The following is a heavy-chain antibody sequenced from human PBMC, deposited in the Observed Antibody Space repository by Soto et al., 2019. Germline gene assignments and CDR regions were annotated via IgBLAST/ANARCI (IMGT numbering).Heavy chain of an antibody. D-gene: IGHD3-22*01. V-gene: IGHV3-30*18. J-gene: IGHJ6*02. CDR3: AKDRRDSSGTCSRCFGMDV. Sequence: QVQLVESGGSVLQPGRSLRLSCAASGFTFSSYGMHWVRQAPGKGLEWVTIISNDGSIQYYGDSVKGRFTVSRDNSKNTLFLEMNSLTAEDTATYYCAKDRRDSSGTCSRCFGMDVWGQGTTVTVSS. CDR2: ISNDGSIQ. CDR1: GFTFSSYG.